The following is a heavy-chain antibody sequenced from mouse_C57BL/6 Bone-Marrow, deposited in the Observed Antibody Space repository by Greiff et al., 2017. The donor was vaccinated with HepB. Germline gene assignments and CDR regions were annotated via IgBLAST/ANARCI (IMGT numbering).Heavy chain of an antibody. V-gene: IGHV1-62-2*01. D-gene: IGHD1-1*01. CDR1: GYTFTEYT. J-gene: IGHJ1*03. Sequence: VQGVESGAELVKPGASVKLSCKASGYTFTEYTIHWVKQRSGQGLEWIGWFYPGSGSIKYNEKFKDKATLTADKSSSTVYMELSRLTSEDSAVYFCARHEDYYGTSQRYFDVWGTGTTVTVSS. CDR2: FYPGSGSI. CDR3: ARHEDYYGTSQRYFDV.